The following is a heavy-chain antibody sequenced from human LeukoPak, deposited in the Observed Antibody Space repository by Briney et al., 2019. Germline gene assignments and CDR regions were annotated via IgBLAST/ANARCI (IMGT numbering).Heavy chain of an antibody. Sequence: GGSLRLSCTASGFTFGDYAMSWVRQAPGKGLEWVGFIRSKDYGGTTEYAASVKGRFTISRDDSKSIAYLQMNSLKTEDTAVYYCTRVISGWPFDYWGQGTLVTVSS. V-gene: IGHV3-49*04. J-gene: IGHJ4*02. CDR1: GFTFGDYA. CDR2: IRSKDYGGTT. CDR3: TRVISGWPFDY. D-gene: IGHD6-19*01.